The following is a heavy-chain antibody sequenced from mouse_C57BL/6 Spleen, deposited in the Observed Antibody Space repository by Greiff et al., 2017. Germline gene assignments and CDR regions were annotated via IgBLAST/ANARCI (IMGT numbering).Heavy chain of an antibody. CDR3: ARWDMDY. J-gene: IGHJ4*01. Sequence: VQLQQSGPELVKPGASVKISCKASGYSFTGYYMNWVKQSPEKSLEWIGEINPSTGGTTYNQKVKAKATLTIDKSSSTAYMQIKSLTSEDTAVYYCARWDMDYWGQGTSVTVSS. CDR1: GYSFTGYY. V-gene: IGHV1-42*01. CDR2: INPSTGGT. D-gene: IGHD4-1*01.